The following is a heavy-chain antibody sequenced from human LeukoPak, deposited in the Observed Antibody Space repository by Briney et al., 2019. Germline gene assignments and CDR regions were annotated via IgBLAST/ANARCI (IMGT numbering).Heavy chain of an antibody. CDR3: ARWGVVPPYYYYGMDV. V-gene: IGHV4-59*08. CDR1: GGSISSYY. Sequence: PSETLSLTCTVSGGSISSYYWSWIRQPPGKGLEWIGYIYYSGSTNYNSSLKSRVTISVDTSKNQFSLKLSSVTAADTAVYYCARWGVVPPYYYYGMDVWGQGTTVTVSS. J-gene: IGHJ6*02. CDR2: IYYSGST. D-gene: IGHD3-3*01.